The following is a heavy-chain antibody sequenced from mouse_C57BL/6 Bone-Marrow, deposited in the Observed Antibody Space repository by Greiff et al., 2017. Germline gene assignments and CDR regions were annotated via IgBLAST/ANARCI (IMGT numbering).Heavy chain of an antibody. V-gene: IGHV1-55*01. CDR1: GYTFTSYW. D-gene: IGHD1-1*01. Sequence: VQLQQPGAELVKPGASVKMSCKASGYTFTSYWITWVKQRPGQGLEWIGDIYPGSGSTNYNEKFKSKATLTVDKSSSTAYMQLSSLTSEDSAVYYCFSTGAMDYWGQGTSVTVSS. J-gene: IGHJ4*01. CDR2: IYPGSGST. CDR3: FSTGAMDY.